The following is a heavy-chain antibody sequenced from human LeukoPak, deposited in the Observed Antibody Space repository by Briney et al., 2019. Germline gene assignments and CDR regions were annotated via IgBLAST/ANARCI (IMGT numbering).Heavy chain of an antibody. CDR1: GASINSYY. CDR3: ARGPPRYYFDY. J-gene: IGHJ4*02. CDR2: IYSSGST. V-gene: IGHV4-59*01. Sequence: SETLSLTCTVSGASINSYYWSWIRQPPGKGLEWIGYIYSSGSTNYNPSLKSRVTISVDTSKNQFSLKLTSMTAADTAVYHCARGPPRYYFDYWGQGTLVTVSS.